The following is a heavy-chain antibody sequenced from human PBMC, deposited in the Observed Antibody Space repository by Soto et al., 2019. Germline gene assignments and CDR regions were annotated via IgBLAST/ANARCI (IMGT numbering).Heavy chain of an antibody. V-gene: IGHV1-2*02. D-gene: IGHD6-6*01. J-gene: IGHJ4*02. CDR3: ARDFSSSADGFDY. CDR2: INPNTGGT. Sequence: ASVKVSCKASGYTFTDNYIHWVRQAPGHGLEWMGWINPNTGGTNYAQKFQGRVTVTRDTSITTAYMELSRLRSDDTAVYYGARDFSSSADGFDYWGQGTLVTVTS. CDR1: GYTFTDNY.